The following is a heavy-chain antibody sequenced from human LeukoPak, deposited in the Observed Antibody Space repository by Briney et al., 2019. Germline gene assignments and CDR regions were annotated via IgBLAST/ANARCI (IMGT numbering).Heavy chain of an antibody. J-gene: IGHJ6*03. CDR1: GFTFSDHC. Sequence: GSLRLSCAASGFTFSDHCMSWVRQAPGKGLEWVASINQAGSEKYYVDSVKGRFIISRDNAKSSLYLQMNSLRAEDTAVYYCAREIAAAFYYYYMDVWGKGTTVTVSS. V-gene: IGHV3-7*01. CDR3: AREIAAAFYYYYMDV. CDR2: INQAGSEK. D-gene: IGHD6-13*01.